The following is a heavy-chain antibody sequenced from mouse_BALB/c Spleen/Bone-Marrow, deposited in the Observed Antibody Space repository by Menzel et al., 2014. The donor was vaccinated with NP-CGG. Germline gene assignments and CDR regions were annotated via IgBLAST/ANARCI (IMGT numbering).Heavy chain of an antibody. CDR3: ARFRYDSYFDV. CDR2: IYPYNGGT. J-gene: IGHJ1*01. Sequence: VQLQQSGPELVKPGASVKISCKASGYTFTDYNMHWVKQSHGKSLEWIGYIYPYNGGTGYNQKFKSKATLTVDNSSSTAYMELRSLTSEDSAVYYCARFRYDSYFDVWGAGTTVTVSS. CDR1: GYTFTDYN. D-gene: IGHD2-14*01. V-gene: IGHV1S29*02.